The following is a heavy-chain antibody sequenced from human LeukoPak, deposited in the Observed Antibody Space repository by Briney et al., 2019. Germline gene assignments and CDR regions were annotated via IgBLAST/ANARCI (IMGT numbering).Heavy chain of an antibody. Sequence: GESLKISCKASGYSFTSYWIAWVRQMPGKGLEWMGIIYPGDSQTRYSPSFEGQVAMSVDKSTTTAYLQWSSLKASDTAMYYCARHGGGDPYWGQGTLVTVSS. CDR2: IYPGDSQT. J-gene: IGHJ4*02. V-gene: IGHV5-51*01. D-gene: IGHD2-21*02. CDR1: GYSFTSYW. CDR3: ARHGGGDPY.